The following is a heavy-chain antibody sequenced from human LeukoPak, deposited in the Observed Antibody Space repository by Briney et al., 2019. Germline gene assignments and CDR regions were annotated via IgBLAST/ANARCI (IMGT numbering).Heavy chain of an antibody. CDR1: GGSISSYY. CDR2: IYYSGTT. D-gene: IGHD3-10*01. CDR3: AREGKITMVRGVIRYYYMDV. V-gene: IGHV4-59*01. J-gene: IGHJ6*03. Sequence: SETLSLTCIVSGGSISSYYWSWIRQPPGKGLERIGYIYYSGTTNYNPSLKSRVTLSVDTSKNQFSLKLTSVTAADTAVYYCAREGKITMVRGVIRYYYMDVWGKGTTVTISS.